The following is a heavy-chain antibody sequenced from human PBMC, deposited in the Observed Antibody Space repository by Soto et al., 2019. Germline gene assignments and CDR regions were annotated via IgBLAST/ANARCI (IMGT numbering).Heavy chain of an antibody. V-gene: IGHV3-30*18. CDR3: AKDHFDY. CDR1: GFTFSSYG. J-gene: IGHJ4*02. CDR2: ISYDGSNK. Sequence: QVQLVESGGGMVQPGRSLRLSCAASGFTFSSYGMHWVRQAPGKGLEWVAVISYDGSNKYYADSVKGRFTISRDNSKNTLYLQMNSLRAEDTAVYYCAKDHFDYWGQGTLVTVSS.